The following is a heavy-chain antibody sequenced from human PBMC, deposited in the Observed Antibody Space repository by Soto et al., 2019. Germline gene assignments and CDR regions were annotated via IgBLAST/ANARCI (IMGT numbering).Heavy chain of an antibody. CDR3: ARGWYSGRNWFDH. Sequence: TQPVSIPCAISGDSVSIEGASLNWIKQSASRGLEWLGRTYYRSKWYNDYAVSVKSRITINPDTSKNQFSLQLNSVTPEDTAVYYCARGWYSGRNWFDHWGQGTMVTGSS. CDR1: GDSVSIEGAS. J-gene: IGHJ5*02. CDR2: TYYRSKWYN. V-gene: IGHV6-1*01. D-gene: IGHD6-19*01.